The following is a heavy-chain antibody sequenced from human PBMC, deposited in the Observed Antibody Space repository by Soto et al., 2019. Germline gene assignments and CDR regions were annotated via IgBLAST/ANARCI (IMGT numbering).Heavy chain of an antibody. D-gene: IGHD5-18*01. V-gene: IGHV1-3*01. J-gene: IGHJ5*02. CDR3: ARSPSRMAAETQLDP. Sequence: QVQLVQSGPEVNQPGASGKISCKASGYTFTRYAIHWLRQSPGQRLEWMGWINGGAGDTLYSQNFQGRVSFTRDTATNTAFMDVSSLNSEDTAVYYCARSPSRMAAETQLDPWGQGSLVIVSS. CDR2: INGGAGDT. CDR1: GYTFTRYA.